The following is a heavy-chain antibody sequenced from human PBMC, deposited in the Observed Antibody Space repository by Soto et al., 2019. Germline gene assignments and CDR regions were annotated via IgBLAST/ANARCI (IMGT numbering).Heavy chain of an antibody. Sequence: PGGSLRLSCAASAFTFNNFAMHWVRQAPGKGLEWVAVISYDGSNKYYADSVKGRFTISRDNSKNTLYLQMNSLRAEDTAVYYCARAGLVLYYYYGMDVWGQGTTVTVSS. V-gene: IGHV3-30-3*01. CDR3: ARAGLVLYYYYGMDV. J-gene: IGHJ6*02. CDR1: AFTFNNFA. CDR2: ISYDGSNK. D-gene: IGHD6-19*01.